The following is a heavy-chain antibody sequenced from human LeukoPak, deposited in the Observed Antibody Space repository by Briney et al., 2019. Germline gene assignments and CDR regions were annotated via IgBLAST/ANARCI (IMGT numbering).Heavy chain of an antibody. CDR3: ARGNLGYCSSTSCYKLGYYSGMDV. Sequence: SSVTVSCKASGCTFSSYAISWVRQAPAQGLEWMGRIIPILGIANYAQKFQGRVTITAGKSTSTAYMELSSLRSEDTAVYYCARGNLGYCSSTSCYKLGYYSGMDVWGQGTTVTVSS. CDR2: IIPILGIA. J-gene: IGHJ6*01. V-gene: IGHV1-69*04. CDR1: GCTFSSYA. D-gene: IGHD2-2*02.